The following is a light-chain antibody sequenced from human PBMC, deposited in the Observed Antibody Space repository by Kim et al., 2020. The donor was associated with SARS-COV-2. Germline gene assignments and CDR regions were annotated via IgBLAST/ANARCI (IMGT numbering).Light chain of an antibody. J-gene: IGLJ3*02. CDR1: NSNIGTKT. CDR2: ANN. CDR3: AAWDASLNGWV. V-gene: IGLV1-44*01. Sequence: GQRVTISGTGGNSNIGTKTVNWYQQVPGTAPKHLIYANNHRPSGVPDRFSGSKSDTSASLAISGLQSEDEADYFCAAWDASLNGWVFGGGTKVTVL.